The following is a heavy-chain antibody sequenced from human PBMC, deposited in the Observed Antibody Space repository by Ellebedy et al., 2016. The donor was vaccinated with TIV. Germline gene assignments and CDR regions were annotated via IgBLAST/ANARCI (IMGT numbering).Heavy chain of an antibody. CDR1: GFTFSPYA. V-gene: IGHV3-23*01. J-gene: IGHJ4*02. CDR2: IVGSGS. CDR3: ARARYCNSDSCKAFDH. D-gene: IGHD2/OR15-2a*01. Sequence: PGGSLRLSCAASGFTFSPYAMAWVRQAPGKGLEWVSGIVGSGSQKYADSVKGRFTISRDNSKRTVDLQMNSLRAEDTAVYYCARARYCNSDSCKAFDHWGQGSLVTVSS.